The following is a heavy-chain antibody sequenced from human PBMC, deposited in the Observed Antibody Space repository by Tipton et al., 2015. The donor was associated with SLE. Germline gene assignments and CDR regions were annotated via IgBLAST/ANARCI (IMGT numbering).Heavy chain of an antibody. D-gene: IGHD6-13*01. V-gene: IGHV4-59*11. J-gene: IGHJ5*02. Sequence: GLVKPSETLSLTCTVSGGYISLHYWSWIRQPPGKGLEWIGYMKHGGSGNYNPSLASRVTISVDKSKNQFSLKMTSLTPADTAVYYCARDPLVAAGTGWFDPWGQGTLVTVSS. CDR1: GGYISLHY. CDR3: ARDPLVAAGTGWFDP. CDR2: MKHGGSG.